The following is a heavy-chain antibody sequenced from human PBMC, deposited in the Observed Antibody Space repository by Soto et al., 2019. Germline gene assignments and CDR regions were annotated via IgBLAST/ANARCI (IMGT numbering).Heavy chain of an antibody. D-gene: IGHD4-17*01. CDR2: FIPIFGTA. CDR1: GGTFSSYT. Sequence: ASVKVSCKASGGTFSSYTISWVRQAPGQGLEWMGRFIPIFGTANYAQKFQGRVTITADESTSTAYMELSSLRSEDTAVYYCARNSKSEWSYGDYEAGPEGFDYWGQGTLVTVSS. CDR3: ARNSKSEWSYGDYEAGPEGFDY. V-gene: IGHV1-69*13. J-gene: IGHJ4*02.